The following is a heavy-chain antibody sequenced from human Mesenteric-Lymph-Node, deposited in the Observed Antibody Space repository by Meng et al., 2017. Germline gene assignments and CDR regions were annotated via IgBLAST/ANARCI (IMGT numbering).Heavy chain of an antibody. CDR2: IYTSGST. D-gene: IGHD3-10*01. J-gene: IGHJ3*02. CDR3: ARERDYYGSGSYYNHPRGSHAFDI. V-gene: IGHV4-4*07. CDR1: GGSISSYY. Sequence: SETLSLTCTVSGGSISSYYRSWIRQPAGKGLEWIGRIYTSGSTNYNPSLKSRVTMSVDTSKNQFSLKLSSVTAADTAVYYCARERDYYGSGSYYNHPRGSHAFDIWGQGTMVTVSS.